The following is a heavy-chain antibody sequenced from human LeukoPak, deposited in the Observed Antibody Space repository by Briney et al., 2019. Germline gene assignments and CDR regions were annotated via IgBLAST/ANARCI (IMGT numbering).Heavy chain of an antibody. CDR1: GFTFSSYW. D-gene: IGHD6-19*01. J-gene: IGHJ4*02. CDR2: IKQDGSEK. V-gene: IGHV3-7*01. Sequence: GGSLRLSCAASGFTFSSYWMSWVRQAPGKGLEWVVNIKQDGSEKYYVDSVKGRFTISRDNAKNSLYLQMNSLRAEDTAVYYCAKVSGSGWHFDHWGQGTLVTVSS. CDR3: AKVSGSGWHFDH.